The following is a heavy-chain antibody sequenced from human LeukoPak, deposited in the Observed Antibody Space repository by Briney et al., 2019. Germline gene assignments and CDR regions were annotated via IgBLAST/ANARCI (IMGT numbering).Heavy chain of an antibody. Sequence: ASVKVSCKASGYTFISYGFSWVRQAPGQGLEWMGWISAYNGDTNSAQKVQGRLTMTTDTSTSTAYMELRSLRSDDTAVYYCARGGGGEEYYDYIMDVWGQGTTVTVS. J-gene: IGHJ6*02. V-gene: IGHV1-18*01. CDR1: GYTFISYG. CDR2: ISAYNGDT. CDR3: ARGGGGEEYYDYIMDV. D-gene: IGHD4-17*01.